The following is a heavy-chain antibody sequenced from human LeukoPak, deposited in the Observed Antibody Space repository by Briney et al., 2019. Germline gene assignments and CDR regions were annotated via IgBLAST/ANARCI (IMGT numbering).Heavy chain of an antibody. CDR3: AREDYYGSGTYVAWGDGFDV. Sequence: GGPLRLSCAASGFPFSSYWMTWVRQAPGKGLEGVANIKQDGSEKYYVDSVKGRFTISRDNAKNSLSLQMNGLRDEDTAVYYCAREDYYGSGTYVAWGDGFDVWGQGTTVTVSS. CDR1: GFPFSSYW. V-gene: IGHV3-7*01. CDR2: IKQDGSEK. J-gene: IGHJ3*01. D-gene: IGHD3-10*01.